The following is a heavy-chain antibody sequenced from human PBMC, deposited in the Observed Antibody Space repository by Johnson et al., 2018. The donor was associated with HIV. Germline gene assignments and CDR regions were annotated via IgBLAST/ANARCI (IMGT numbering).Heavy chain of an antibody. CDR1: GFTFSSYA. CDR3: ARDQFYSSSWYDTFDI. CDR2: ISGRGSTI. Sequence: MMLVESGGGLVQPGGSLRLSCAASGFTFSSYAMSWVRQAPGKGLAWVSAISGRGSTIYYADSVKGRFNISRDNSKNTLYLQMNSLRAEDTAVYYCARDQFYSSSWYDTFDIWGQGTMVTVSS. J-gene: IGHJ3*02. D-gene: IGHD6-13*01. V-gene: IGHV3-23*04.